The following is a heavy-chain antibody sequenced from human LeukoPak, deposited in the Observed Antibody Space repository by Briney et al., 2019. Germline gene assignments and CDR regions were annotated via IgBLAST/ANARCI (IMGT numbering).Heavy chain of an antibody. V-gene: IGHV4-59*01. CDR3: ARSYGDYLNFDY. Sequence: TSETLSLTCSVSGGSISTYYWSWIRQPPGKGLEWIGYIYYSGSTNCNPSPKSRVTMSVDTSKNQFSLNLTSVTAADTAMYYCARSYGDYLNFDYWGQGILVTVSS. CDR1: GGSISTYY. J-gene: IGHJ4*02. CDR2: IYYSGST. D-gene: IGHD4-17*01.